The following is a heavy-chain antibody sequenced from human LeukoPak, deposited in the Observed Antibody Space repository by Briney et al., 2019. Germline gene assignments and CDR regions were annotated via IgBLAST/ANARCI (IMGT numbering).Heavy chain of an antibody. D-gene: IGHD4-17*01. V-gene: IGHV1-2*02. CDR1: GYTFTGYY. CDR2: INPNSSST. Sequence: ASVKVSCKSSGYTFTGYYMHWVRQAPGQGLELMGWINPNSSSTNYAQKFQGRVTMPRDTSISTAFMDLSRLRSDDTAVYYCARRGNYGDYFDYWGQGTMVSVSS. J-gene: IGHJ4*02. CDR3: ARRGNYGDYFDY.